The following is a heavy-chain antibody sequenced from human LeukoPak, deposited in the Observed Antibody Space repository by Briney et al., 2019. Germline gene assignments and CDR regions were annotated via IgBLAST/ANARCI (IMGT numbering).Heavy chain of an antibody. CDR3: ARHTPIYYFDY. Sequence: SETLSLTCTVSGGSISSYYWSWIRQPPGKGLEWIGYIYYSGRTNYNPSLKSRVTISVDTFNNQFSLRLTSVTAADTAVYYCARHTPIYYFDYWGQGTLVTVSS. J-gene: IGHJ4*02. D-gene: IGHD3-3*02. V-gene: IGHV4-59*08. CDR2: IYYSGRT. CDR1: GGSISSYY.